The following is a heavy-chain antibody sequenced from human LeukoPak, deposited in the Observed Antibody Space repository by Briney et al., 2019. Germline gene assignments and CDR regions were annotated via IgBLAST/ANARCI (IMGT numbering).Heavy chain of an antibody. V-gene: IGHV3-30*02. Sequence: GGSLRLSCAASGYTFSSYGIHWVRQAPGKGLEWVAFIRYDGSNKYYADSVKGRFTISRDNSKNTLYLQMNRLRAEDTAVYYCAKDFSVYYYDSRVLDYWGQGTLVTVSS. J-gene: IGHJ4*02. CDR3: AKDFSVYYYDSRVLDY. CDR2: IRYDGSNK. CDR1: GYTFSSYG. D-gene: IGHD3-22*01.